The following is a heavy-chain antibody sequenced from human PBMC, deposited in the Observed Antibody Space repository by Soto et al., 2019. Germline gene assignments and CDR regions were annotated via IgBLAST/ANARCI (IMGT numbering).Heavy chain of an antibody. CDR3: PRYCPTASCYIRYGMDV. J-gene: IGHJ6*02. D-gene: IGHD2-2*02. V-gene: IGHV3-23*01. CDR1: GFTFTSYA. CDR2: ISGSGGTT. Sequence: EVQLLESGGGLVQPGGSLRLSCAASGFTFTSYAMTWVRQAPGKGLEWVSTISGSGGTTYYADSVRGRFTISRDNSKNTLYLKMNTMRAEDTAFYSCPRYCPTASCYIRYGMDVWGQGTTVTVSS.